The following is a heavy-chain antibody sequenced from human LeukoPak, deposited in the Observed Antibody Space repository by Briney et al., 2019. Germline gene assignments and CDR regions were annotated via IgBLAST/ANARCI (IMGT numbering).Heavy chain of an antibody. CDR1: GGSISIYY. Sequence: SETLSLTCTVSGGSISIYYWSWIRQPPGKGLEWIGYIYYSGSTNYNPSLKSRVTISVDTSKNQFSLKLSSVTAADTAVYYCARADPIVAAAGRLWFDPWGQGTLVTVSS. V-gene: IGHV4-59*01. CDR2: IYYSGST. D-gene: IGHD6-13*01. CDR3: ARADPIVAAAGRLWFDP. J-gene: IGHJ5*02.